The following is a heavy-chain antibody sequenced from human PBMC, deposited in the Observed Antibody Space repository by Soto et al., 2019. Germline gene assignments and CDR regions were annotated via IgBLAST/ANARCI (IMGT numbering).Heavy chain of an antibody. V-gene: IGHV4-34*01. CDR3: ARGHLPGGNTFYYDY. Sequence: QVQLQQWGAGLLKPSETLSLTCTVYGGSFSGNYWSWIRQPPGMGLEWIGEISHSGSSTNYTPSLKSRVTISVDTSKNQFSLKLSSVTAADTAMYYCARGHLPGGNTFYYDYWGQGTLVNVSS. J-gene: IGHJ4*02. CDR2: ISHSGSST. CDR1: GGSFSGNY. D-gene: IGHD2-15*01.